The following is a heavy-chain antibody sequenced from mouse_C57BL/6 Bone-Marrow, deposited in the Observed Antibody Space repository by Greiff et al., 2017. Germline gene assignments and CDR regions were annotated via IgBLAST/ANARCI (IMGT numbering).Heavy chain of an antibody. V-gene: IGHV2-5*01. CDR1: GFSLTSYG. J-gene: IGHJ2*01. Sequence: QVQLQQSGPGLVQPSQSLSITCTVSGFSLTSYGVHWVRQSPGKGLEWLGVIWRGGSTDYNAAFMSRLSITKDNSKSQVFFKMNSLQADDTAIYDCAKNRAYGNVYCDYWGQGTTRTGAS. CDR3: AKNRAYGNVYCDY. D-gene: IGHD2-1*01. CDR2: IWRGGST.